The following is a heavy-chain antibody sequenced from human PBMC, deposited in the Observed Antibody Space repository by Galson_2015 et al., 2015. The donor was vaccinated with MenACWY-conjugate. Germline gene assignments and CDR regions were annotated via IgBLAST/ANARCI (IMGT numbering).Heavy chain of an antibody. CDR2: IRSTSTYI. CDR3: ARVGLGAYGMDV. V-gene: IGHV3-21*01. D-gene: IGHD1-26*01. Sequence: SLRLSCAASGLSFSRYAMTWVRQAPGKGLEWVSVIRSTSTYIYEADSVKGRFTISRDNAKNSLFLQMNSLRVEDTALYYCARVGLGAYGMDVWGQGTPVTVSS. CDR1: GLSFSRYA. J-gene: IGHJ6*02.